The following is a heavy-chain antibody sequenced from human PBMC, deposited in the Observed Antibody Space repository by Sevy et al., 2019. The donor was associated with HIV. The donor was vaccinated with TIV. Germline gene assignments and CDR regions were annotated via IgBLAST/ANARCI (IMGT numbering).Heavy chain of an antibody. CDR1: GYTFTNYD. D-gene: IGHD3-22*01. Sequence: ASVKVSCKASGYTFTNYDINWVRQAPGQGLEWMGWISAYNGNTNYAQKLQGRVTMTTDTSTSTACMELRSLRSDDTAVYYCARVANYDSSGYSQVAGYYYYMDVWGKGTTVTVSS. CDR2: ISAYNGNT. CDR3: ARVANYDSSGYSQVAGYYYYMDV. J-gene: IGHJ6*03. V-gene: IGHV1-18*01.